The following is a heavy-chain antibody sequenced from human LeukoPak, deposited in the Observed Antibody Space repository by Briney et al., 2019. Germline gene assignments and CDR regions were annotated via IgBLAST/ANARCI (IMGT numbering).Heavy chain of an antibody. CDR3: AREVVPAAIVRRFDP. D-gene: IGHD2-2*01. J-gene: IGHJ5*02. V-gene: IGHV1-2*02. CDR1: GYTFTGYY. CDR2: INPNSGGT. Sequence: ASVDVCGKAAGYTFTGYYMHWWRQAPGQRAGGRGWINPNSGGTNYAQKFQGRVTMTRNTSHSTAYMELSRLRSDDTAVYYCAREVVPAAIVRRFDPWGQGTMVTVSS.